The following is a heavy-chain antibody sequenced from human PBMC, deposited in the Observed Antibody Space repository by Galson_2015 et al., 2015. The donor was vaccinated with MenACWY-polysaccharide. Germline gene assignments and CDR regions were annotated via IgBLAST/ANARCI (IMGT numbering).Heavy chain of an antibody. CDR2: IVVGSGNT. CDR1: GFTFTSSA. V-gene: IGHV1-58*01. D-gene: IGHD6-13*01. J-gene: IGHJ4*02. Sequence: SVKVSCKASGFTFTSSAVQWVRQARGQRLEWLGWIVVGSGNTNYAQKFQERVTITRDMSTSTAYMELSSLRSEDTAVYYCAAVGGRNSSSWYLDYWGQGTLVTVSS. CDR3: AAVGGRNSSSWYLDY.